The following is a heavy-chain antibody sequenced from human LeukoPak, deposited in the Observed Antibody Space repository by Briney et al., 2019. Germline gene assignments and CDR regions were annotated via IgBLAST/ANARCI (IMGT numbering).Heavy chain of an antibody. D-gene: IGHD1-26*01. V-gene: IGHV3-74*01. CDR1: GFTFSSYW. CDR3: ASGWESLE. J-gene: IGHJ4*02. CDR2: INSDGSST. Sequence: PGGSLRLSCAASGFTFSSYWMHWVRQVPGKGLAWVSRINSDGSSTNYADSVKGRFTISRDNAKNTLYLQMNSLRAEDTAVYYCASGWESLEWGQGTLVTVSS.